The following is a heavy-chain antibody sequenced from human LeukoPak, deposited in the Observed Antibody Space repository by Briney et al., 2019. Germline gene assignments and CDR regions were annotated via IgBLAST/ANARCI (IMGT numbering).Heavy chain of an antibody. CDR2: INHSGST. D-gene: IGHD3-22*01. CDR3: AREGYYDTSASGAFDI. V-gene: IGHV4-38-2*02. J-gene: IGHJ3*02. Sequence: SETLSLTCTVSGYSISSGYYWGWIRQPPGKGLEWIGEINHSGSTNYNPSLKSRVTISVDTSKNQFSLKLSSVTAADTAVYYCAREGYYDTSASGAFDIWGQGTMVTVCS. CDR1: GYSISSGYY.